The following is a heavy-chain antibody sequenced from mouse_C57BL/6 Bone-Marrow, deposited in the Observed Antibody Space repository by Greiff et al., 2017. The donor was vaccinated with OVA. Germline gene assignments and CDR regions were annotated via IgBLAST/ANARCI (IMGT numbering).Heavy chain of an antibody. Sequence: EVQLQESGEGLVKPGGSLKLSCAASGFTFSSYAMSWVRQTPEKRLEWVAYISSGGDYIYYADTVKGRFTISRDNARNTLYLQMSSLKSEDTAMYYCTRDPSYYGSSYPYYFDYWGQGTTLTVSS. CDR1: GFTFSSYA. D-gene: IGHD1-1*01. V-gene: IGHV5-9-1*02. CDR2: ISSGGDYI. CDR3: TRDPSYYGSSYPYYFDY. J-gene: IGHJ2*01.